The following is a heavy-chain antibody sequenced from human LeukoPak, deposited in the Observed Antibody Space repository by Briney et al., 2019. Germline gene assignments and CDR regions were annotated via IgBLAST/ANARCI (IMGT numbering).Heavy chain of an antibody. CDR2: NHYSGST. D-gene: IGHD3-3*01. CDR3: ARVGDFWSGYIDYYMDV. CDR1: VGPIRICY. J-gene: IGHJ6*03. Sequence: SETLSLTCTFSVGPIRICYWSWIRQPSGKALECSVYNHYSGSTNYNPSLKSRVTISVDTSKNQYSLKLSSVTAADTAVYYCARVGDFWSGYIDYYMDVWGKGTTVTVSS. V-gene: IGHV4-59*01.